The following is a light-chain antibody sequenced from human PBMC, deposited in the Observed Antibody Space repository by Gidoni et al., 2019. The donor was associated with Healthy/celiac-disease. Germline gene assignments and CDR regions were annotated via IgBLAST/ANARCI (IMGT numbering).Light chain of an antibody. CDR2: DAS. V-gene: IGKV1-33*01. CDR3: QQYDNLPLT. CDR1: QDISNY. Sequence: DIQMTQSPSSLSASVGDRVTITCQASQDISNYLNWYQQKQGKAPKLLIYDASNLETGVPSRFSGSGSGTDFTFTISILQPEVIATYYCQQYDNLPLTFGGGTKVEIK. J-gene: IGKJ4*01.